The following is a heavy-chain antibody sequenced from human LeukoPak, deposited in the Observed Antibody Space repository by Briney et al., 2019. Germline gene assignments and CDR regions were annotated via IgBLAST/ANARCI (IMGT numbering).Heavy chain of an antibody. J-gene: IGHJ4*02. CDR3: ARQAVTTGWYFDY. V-gene: IGHV1-46*01. D-gene: IGHD4-17*01. Sequence: ASVKVSCKASGYTFTSYYLHWVRQAPGQGLEWMGIFNPSDGRATYTQKFQGRVTMTRDTSTSTVYMDLSSLRSDDTAVYYCARQAVTTGWYFDYWGQGTRVAVSS. CDR1: GYTFTSYY. CDR2: FNPSDGRA.